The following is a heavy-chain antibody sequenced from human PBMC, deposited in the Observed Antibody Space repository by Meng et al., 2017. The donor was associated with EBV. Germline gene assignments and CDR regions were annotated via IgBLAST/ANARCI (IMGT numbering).Heavy chain of an antibody. CDR1: GGTFISYV. Sequence: GQLVQAGAEVQKPGTPVNVAGQASGGTFISYVISWVRRAPGQGLEWMGGIIPIFGTANYAQKFQGRVTITADKSTSTAYMELSSLRSEDTAVYYCARAEIAAAGRLDYWGQGTLVTVSS. J-gene: IGHJ4*02. CDR2: IIPIFGTA. V-gene: IGHV1-69*06. D-gene: IGHD6-13*01. CDR3: ARAEIAAAGRLDY.